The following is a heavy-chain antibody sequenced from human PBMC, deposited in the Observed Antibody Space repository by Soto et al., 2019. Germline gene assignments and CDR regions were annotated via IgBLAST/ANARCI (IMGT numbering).Heavy chain of an antibody. CDR1: GYSFTSYW. Sequence: GESLKISCKGSGYSFTSYWTSWVRQMPGKGLEWMGTIDPSDSYTNYSPSFQGHVTISADKSISTAYLQWSSLKASDTAMYYCARPRIAVPLDDAFDIWGQGTMVTVSS. CDR3: ARPRIAVPLDDAFDI. J-gene: IGHJ3*02. D-gene: IGHD6-19*01. V-gene: IGHV5-10-1*01. CDR2: IDPSDSYT.